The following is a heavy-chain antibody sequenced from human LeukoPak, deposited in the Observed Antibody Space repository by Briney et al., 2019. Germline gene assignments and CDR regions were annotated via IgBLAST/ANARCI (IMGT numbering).Heavy chain of an antibody. CDR3: ARGPIVGPTKGFDP. Sequence: KAGGSLRLSCAAPGFTFSDYYMSWIRQAPGKGLEWVSYISSSSSYTNYADSVKGRFTISRDNAKNSLYLQMNSLRAEDTAVYYCARGPIVGPTKGFDPWGQGTLVTVSS. J-gene: IGHJ5*02. V-gene: IGHV3-11*06. CDR1: GFTFSDYY. CDR2: ISSSSSYT. D-gene: IGHD1-26*01.